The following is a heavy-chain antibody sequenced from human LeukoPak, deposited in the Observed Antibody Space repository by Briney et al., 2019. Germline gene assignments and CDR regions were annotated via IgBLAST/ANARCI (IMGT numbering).Heavy chain of an antibody. D-gene: IGHD6-13*01. Sequence: PSETLSLTCTVSGGSISRYYWSWIRQPPGKGLGWIGYIYYSGSTNYNPSLKSRVTISVDTSKNQFSLKLSSVTAADTAVYFCARGQLVPDNWFDPWGQGTLVTVSS. CDR2: IYYSGST. V-gene: IGHV4-59*01. CDR3: ARGQLVPDNWFDP. J-gene: IGHJ5*02. CDR1: GGSISRYY.